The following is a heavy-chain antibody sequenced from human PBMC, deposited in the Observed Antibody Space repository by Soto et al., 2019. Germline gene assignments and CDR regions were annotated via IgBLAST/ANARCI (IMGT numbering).Heavy chain of an antibody. CDR3: AREDIVVVPAAMDYYYYMDV. CDR1: GFTVSSNY. D-gene: IGHD2-2*01. Sequence: EVQLVESGGGLVQPGGSLRLSCAASGFTVSSNYMSWVRQAPGKGLEWVSVIYSGGSTYYADSVKGRFTISRDNSKNTLYLQMNRLRAEDTAVYYCAREDIVVVPAAMDYYYYMDVWGKGTTVTVSS. J-gene: IGHJ6*03. V-gene: IGHV3-66*01. CDR2: IYSGGST.